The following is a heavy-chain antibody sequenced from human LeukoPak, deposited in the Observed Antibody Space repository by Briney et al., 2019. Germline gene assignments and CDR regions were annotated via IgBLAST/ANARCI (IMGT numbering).Heavy chain of an antibody. CDR3: ARALIAVAGTRTPYYYYGMDV. CDR1: GFTFSSYA. D-gene: IGHD6-19*01. CDR2: ISSNGGST. V-gene: IGHV3-64*01. J-gene: IGHJ6*02. Sequence: GGSLRLSCAASGFTFSSYAMHWVRQAPGKGLEYVSAISSNGGSTYYANSVKGRFTISRDNSKNALYLQMGSLRAEDTAVYYCARALIAVAGTRTPYYYYGMDVWGQGTTVTVSS.